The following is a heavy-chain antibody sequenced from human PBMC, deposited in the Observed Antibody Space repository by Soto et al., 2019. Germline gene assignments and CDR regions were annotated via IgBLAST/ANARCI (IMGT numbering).Heavy chain of an antibody. CDR3: ATARIVVVTAAIPYYGMDV. CDR1: GYTLTELS. D-gene: IGHD2-2*01. V-gene: IGHV1-24*01. CDR2: FDPEDGET. Sequence: ASVKVSCKVSGYTLTELSMHWVRQAPGKGLEWMGGFDPEDGETIYAQKFQGRVTMTEDTSTDTAYMELSSLRSEDTAVYYCATARIVVVTAAIPYYGMDVWGQGTTVTVS. J-gene: IGHJ6*02.